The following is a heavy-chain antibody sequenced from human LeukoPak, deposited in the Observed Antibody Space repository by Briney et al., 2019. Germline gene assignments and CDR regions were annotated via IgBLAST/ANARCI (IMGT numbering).Heavy chain of an antibody. CDR1: GGSISSGGYY. CDR3: ARGYYHDSNGYFWIDP. D-gene: IGHD3-22*01. J-gene: IGHJ5*02. Sequence: SETLSLTCTVSGGSISSGGYYWSWIRQYPGKGLEWFGYIYNSGSPYYNPSLKRRVTMSAAASKNQFSLKLYSVTAADTAVYYCARGYYHDSNGYFWIDPWGQGTLVTVSS. V-gene: IGHV4-31*03. CDR2: IYNSGSP.